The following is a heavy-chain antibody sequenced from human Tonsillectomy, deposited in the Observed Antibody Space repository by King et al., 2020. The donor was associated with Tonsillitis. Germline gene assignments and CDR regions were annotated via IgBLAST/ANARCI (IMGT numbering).Heavy chain of an antibody. CDR1: GFTFTNYG. Sequence: VQLVESGGGVVQPGGSLRLSCAASGFTFTNYGMHWVRQAPGKGLEWVTFINYDGSDKFYSGSVKGRFAISRDNSKNTLYLQMNSLRAEDTAVYYCASEPKGAEAQYALDIWGQGTMATVSS. D-gene: IGHD1-26*01. CDR3: ASEPKGAEAQYALDI. CDR2: INYDGSDK. J-gene: IGHJ3*02. V-gene: IGHV3-30*02.